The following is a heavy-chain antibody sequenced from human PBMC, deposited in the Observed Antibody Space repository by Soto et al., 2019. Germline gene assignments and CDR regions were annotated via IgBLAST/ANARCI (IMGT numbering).Heavy chain of an antibody. CDR1: GFTVSSNY. Sequence: PGGSLRLSCAASGFTVSSNYMSWVRQAPGKGLEWVSVIYSGGSTYYADFVKGRFTISRDNSKNTLYPQMNSLRAEDTAVYYCARVSPFYSSGWYAFDYWGQGTLVTVSS. J-gene: IGHJ4*02. CDR3: ARVSPFYSSGWYAFDY. V-gene: IGHV3-53*01. CDR2: IYSGGST. D-gene: IGHD6-19*01.